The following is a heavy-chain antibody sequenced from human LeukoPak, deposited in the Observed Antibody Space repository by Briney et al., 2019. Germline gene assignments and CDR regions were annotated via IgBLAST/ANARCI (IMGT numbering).Heavy chain of an antibody. Sequence: GGSQRLSCAASGFTFSKYAMSWVRQAPGKGLEWVSTIRSSGDDTYYADSVKGRFTISRDNAKNSLYLQMNSLRAEDTAVYYCARENFLGAFDIWGQGTMVTVSS. V-gene: IGHV3-23*01. J-gene: IGHJ3*02. CDR2: IRSSGDDT. CDR3: ARENFLGAFDI. CDR1: GFTFSKYA. D-gene: IGHD7-27*01.